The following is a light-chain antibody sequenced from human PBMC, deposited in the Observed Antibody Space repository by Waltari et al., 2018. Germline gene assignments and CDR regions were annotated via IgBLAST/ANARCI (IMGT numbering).Light chain of an antibody. CDR2: GAS. J-gene: IGKJ1*01. Sequence: EIVMTQSPATLSVSPGERATLSCRASQSVSSNLAWYQQKPGQAPRLLIYGASTRATGIPARFSGSGSGTDFTLTISSLQSEDVAVYSCQEYYSVLGTFGQGTKVEIK. V-gene: IGKV3-15*01. CDR3: QEYYSVLGT. CDR1: QSVSSN.